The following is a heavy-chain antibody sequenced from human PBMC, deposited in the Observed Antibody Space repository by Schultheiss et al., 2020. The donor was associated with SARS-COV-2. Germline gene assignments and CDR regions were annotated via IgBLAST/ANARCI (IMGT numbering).Heavy chain of an antibody. J-gene: IGHJ3*02. CDR2: IYYSGST. D-gene: IGHD1-26*01. V-gene: IGHV4-59*12. CDR1: GGSISSYY. Sequence: SETLSLTCTVSGGSISSYYWSWIRQPPGKGLEWIGYIYYSGSTNYNPSLKSRVTMSVDTSKNQFSLKLSSVTAADTAVYYCAREGGSYVLRQRYSDAFDIWGQGTMVTVSS. CDR3: AREGGSYVLRQRYSDAFDI.